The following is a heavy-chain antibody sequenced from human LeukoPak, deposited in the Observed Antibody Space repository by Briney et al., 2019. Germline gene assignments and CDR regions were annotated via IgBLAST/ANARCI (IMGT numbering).Heavy chain of an antibody. CDR2: IYTSGST. CDR3: ARVQQGPYIGAF. CDR1: GGSISSYY. D-gene: IGHD4/OR15-4a*01. V-gene: IGHV4-4*07. Sequence: NPSETLSLTCTVSGGSISSYYWSWIRQPAGKGLGWIGRIYTSGSTNYNPSLKSRVTISVDKSKNQFSLKLSSVTAADTAVYYCARVQQGPYIGAFWGQGTMVTVSS. J-gene: IGHJ3*01.